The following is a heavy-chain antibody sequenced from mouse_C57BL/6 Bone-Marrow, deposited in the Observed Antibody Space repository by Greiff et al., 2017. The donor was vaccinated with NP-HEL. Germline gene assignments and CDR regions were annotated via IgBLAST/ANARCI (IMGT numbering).Heavy chain of an antibody. J-gene: IGHJ2*01. D-gene: IGHD2-4*01. Sequence: QVQLQQSGPELVKPGASVKISCKASGYAFSSSWMNWVKQRPGKGLEWIGRIYPGDGDTKYNGKFKGKATLTADKSSSTAYMQLSSLTSEDSAVYFCARTDYDPYYFDYWGQGTTLTVSS. CDR1: GYAFSSSW. V-gene: IGHV1-82*01. CDR2: IYPGDGDT. CDR3: ARTDYDPYYFDY.